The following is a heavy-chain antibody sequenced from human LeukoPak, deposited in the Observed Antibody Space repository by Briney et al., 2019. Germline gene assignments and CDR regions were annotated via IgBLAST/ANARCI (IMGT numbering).Heavy chain of an antibody. CDR3: ARDKPRPFYYDSSGIFEY. Sequence: GGSLRLSCAASGFTFSSYGMHWVRQAPGKGLEWVAVIWYDGSNKYYADSVKGRFTISRDNSKNTLYLQMNSLRAEDTAVYSGARDKPRPFYYDSSGIFEYWGQGTLSPSPQ. D-gene: IGHD3-22*01. CDR2: IWYDGSNK. CDR1: GFTFSSYG. J-gene: IGHJ4*02. V-gene: IGHV3-33*01.